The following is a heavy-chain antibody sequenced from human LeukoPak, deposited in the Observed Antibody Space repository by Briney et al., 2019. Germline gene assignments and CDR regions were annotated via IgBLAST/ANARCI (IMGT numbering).Heavy chain of an antibody. CDR2: VSGSGGTA. Sequence: GGSLRLSCAASGFTFSSSAMNWVRQAPGKGLEWVSTVSGSGGTAHYAESVKGRFTISRDNSKSTLYLQMNNLRAEDTALYYCATSAGWYNYFVMAVWGQGTTVTVSS. CDR1: GFTFSSSA. D-gene: IGHD2-15*01. V-gene: IGHV3-23*01. J-gene: IGHJ6*02. CDR3: ATSAGWYNYFVMAV.